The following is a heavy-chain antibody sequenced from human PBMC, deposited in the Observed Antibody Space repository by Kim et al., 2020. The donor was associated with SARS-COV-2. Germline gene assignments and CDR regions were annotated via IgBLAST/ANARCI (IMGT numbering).Heavy chain of an antibody. CDR1: GFTFSSYG. D-gene: IGHD6-6*01. CDR2: IWYDGSNK. J-gene: IGHJ3*02. V-gene: IGHV3-33*01. CDR3: ARVDSSSWNSAFDI. Sequence: GGSLRLSCAASGFTFSSYGMHWVRQAPGKGLEWVAVIWYDGSNKYYADSVKGRFTISRDNSKNTLYLQMNSLRAEDTAVYYCARVDSSSWNSAFDIWGQGTMVTVSS.